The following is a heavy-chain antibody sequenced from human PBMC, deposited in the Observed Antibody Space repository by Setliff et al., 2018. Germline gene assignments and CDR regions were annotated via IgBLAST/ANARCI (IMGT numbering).Heavy chain of an antibody. D-gene: IGHD5-12*01. V-gene: IGHV4-39*07. CDR2: INYHGSIFDDGTTYST. J-gene: IGHJ2*01. CDR3: ARNPDFLQYSFDL. Sequence: PSETLSLTCTVSGGSISNSTFYWGWIRQPPGKGLEWIGSINYHGSIFDDGTTYSTYYNPSLKSRATISIDTSKSQFSLKLSSMTAADTALYYCARNPDFLQYSFDLWGRGTLVTVSS. CDR1: GGSISNSTFY.